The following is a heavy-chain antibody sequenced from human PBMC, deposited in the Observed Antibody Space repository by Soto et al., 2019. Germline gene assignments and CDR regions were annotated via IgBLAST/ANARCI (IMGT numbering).Heavy chain of an antibody. CDR3: ATDQSTVVAFVY. CDR2: INAGNGNT. CDR1: GYTFTSYA. V-gene: IGHV1-3*01. Sequence: QVQLVQSGAEVKKPGASVKVSCKASGYTFTSYAMHWVRQAPGQRLEWMGWINAGNGNTKYSQKFQGRVTITRDTSVSTAYMGQSSLRSEDTAVYYCATDQSTVVAFVYWGQGTLVTGSS. J-gene: IGHJ4*02. D-gene: IGHD2-15*01.